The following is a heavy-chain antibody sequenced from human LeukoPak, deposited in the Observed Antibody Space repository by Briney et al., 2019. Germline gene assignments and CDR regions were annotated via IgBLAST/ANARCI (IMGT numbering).Heavy chain of an antibody. D-gene: IGHD2-15*01. V-gene: IGHV4-4*02. J-gene: IGHJ6*04. CDR1: GGSISSSNW. Sequence: SETLSLNCAVSGGSISSSNWWSWVRQSPGKGLEWIGEIYHSGSTNYNPSLKSRVTISVDKSKNQFSLKLSSVTAADTAVYYCARDSRYCSGGSCYVYYYYGMDVWGKGTTVTVSS. CDR3: ARDSRYCSGGSCYVYYYYGMDV. CDR2: IYHSGST.